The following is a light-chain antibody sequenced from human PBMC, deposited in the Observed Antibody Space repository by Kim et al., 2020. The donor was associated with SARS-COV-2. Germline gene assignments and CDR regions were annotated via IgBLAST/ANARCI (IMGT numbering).Light chain of an antibody. Sequence: EIVMTQSPATLSVSPGERATLSCRASQSVSSNLAWYQQKPGQAPRLVIYDASTRATDIPARFSGSRSGTEFTLTISSLQSEDFAVYYCQQYNSWPPITFGQGTRLEIK. V-gene: IGKV3-15*01. CDR2: DAS. J-gene: IGKJ5*01. CDR1: QSVSSN. CDR3: QQYNSWPPIT.